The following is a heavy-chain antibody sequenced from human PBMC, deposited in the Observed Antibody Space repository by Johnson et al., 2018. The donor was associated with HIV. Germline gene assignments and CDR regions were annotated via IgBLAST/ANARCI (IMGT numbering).Heavy chain of an antibody. J-gene: IGHJ3*02. CDR3: ARGWLFLDAFDI. V-gene: IGHV3-48*04. D-gene: IGHD3-9*01. Sequence: MQLVESGGGLVQPGGSLRLSCAASGFTFSSYAMSWIRQAPGKGLEWVSYISSSGSTIYYADSVKGRFTISRDNAKNSLYLQVNSLRAEDTAVYYCARGWLFLDAFDIWGQGTMVTVSS. CDR1: GFTFSSYA. CDR2: ISSSGSTI.